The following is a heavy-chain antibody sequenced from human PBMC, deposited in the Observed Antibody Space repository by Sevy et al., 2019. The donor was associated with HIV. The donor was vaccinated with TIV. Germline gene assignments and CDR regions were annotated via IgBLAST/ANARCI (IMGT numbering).Heavy chain of an antibody. Sequence: GGSLRLSCAASGFIFSNYNMNWVRQAPGKGLEWVSSISSSSTYIYYADSVKGRFTISRDNAKNSLYLQMNSLRAEDTAVYYCARGPDYYDRSGYYYQWGQGTLVTVSS. CDR3: ARGPDYYDRSGYYYQ. V-gene: IGHV3-21*01. CDR2: ISSSSTYI. J-gene: IGHJ4*02. D-gene: IGHD3-22*01. CDR1: GFIFSNYN.